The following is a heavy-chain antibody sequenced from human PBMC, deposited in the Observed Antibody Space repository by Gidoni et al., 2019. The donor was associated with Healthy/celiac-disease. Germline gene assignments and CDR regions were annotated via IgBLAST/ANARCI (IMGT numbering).Heavy chain of an antibody. V-gene: IGHV1-3*01. D-gene: IGHD1-26*01. CDR3: ARGWDLLFSFDY. Sequence: QVQLVQSGAEVKKPGASVKVSCQASGYTFTSYGIHWVRQAPGQRLEWMGWLNAGNGNTKDSQKFQGRVTITRDTSASTVYMELSSLRSEDSAVYFCARGWDLLFSFDYWGQGTLVTVSS. CDR2: LNAGNGNT. CDR1: GYTFTSYG. J-gene: IGHJ4*02.